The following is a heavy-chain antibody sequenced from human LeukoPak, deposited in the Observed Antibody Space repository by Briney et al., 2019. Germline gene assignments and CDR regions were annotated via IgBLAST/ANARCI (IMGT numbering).Heavy chain of an antibody. D-gene: IGHD5-24*01. Sequence: SETLSLTCAVSGGSTSSYYWSWIRQPPGKGLEWIGYIYNSGSTKYNPSLKSRVTISVDTSKNQISLKLSSVTAADTAVYYCARGARAGYNLQPFDNWGQGTLVTVPS. CDR1: GGSTSSYY. V-gene: IGHV4-59*08. J-gene: IGHJ4*02. CDR3: ARGARAGYNLQPFDN. CDR2: IYNSGST.